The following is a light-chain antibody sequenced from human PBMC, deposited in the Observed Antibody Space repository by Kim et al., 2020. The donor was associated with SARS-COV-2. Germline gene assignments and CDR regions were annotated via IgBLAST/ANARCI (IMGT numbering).Light chain of an antibody. J-gene: IGLJ2*01. Sequence: VAVEQTVRITFQGDSRRSYYASWYQQKPGQAPVLVIYGKNNRPSGIPDRFSGSSSGNTASLTITGAQAEDEADYYCNSRDSSGNVVFGGGTQLTVL. CDR2: GKN. CDR3: NSRDSSGNVV. V-gene: IGLV3-19*01. CDR1: SRRSYY.